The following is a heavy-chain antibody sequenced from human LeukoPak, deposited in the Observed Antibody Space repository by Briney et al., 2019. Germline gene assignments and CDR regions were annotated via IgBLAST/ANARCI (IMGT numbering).Heavy chain of an antibody. CDR3: AKDYGWFGELLS. CDR2: ISYDGSNK. J-gene: IGHJ4*02. D-gene: IGHD3-10*01. Sequence: PGGSLRLSCAASGFTFSSYGMHWVRQAPGKGLEWVAVISYDGSNKYYADSVKGRFTISRDNSKKTLYLQMNSLRAEDTAVYYCAKDYGWFGELLSWGQGTLVTVSS. CDR1: GFTFSSYG. V-gene: IGHV3-30*18.